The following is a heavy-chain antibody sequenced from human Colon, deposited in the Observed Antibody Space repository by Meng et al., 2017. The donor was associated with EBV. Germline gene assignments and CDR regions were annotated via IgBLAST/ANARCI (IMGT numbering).Heavy chain of an antibody. CDR3: ARVPTNGYKDH. CDR2: VSHPGSA. J-gene: IGHJ4*02. CDR1: GGSFSGYV. Sequence: VLLQELGAGLLKPSETLSLTCTVNGGSFSGYVWSWVRQPPGKGMEWIGEVSHPGSANYNPSLKSRVTISVDASEKQFSLRLTSVTAADSAVYYCARVPTNGYKDHWGQGTLVTVSS. V-gene: IGHV4-34*01. D-gene: IGHD3-22*01.